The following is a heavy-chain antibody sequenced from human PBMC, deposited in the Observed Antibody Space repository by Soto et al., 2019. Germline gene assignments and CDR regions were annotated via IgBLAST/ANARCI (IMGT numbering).Heavy chain of an antibody. CDR2: IYPGDSDT. CDR1: GYSFTSYW. V-gene: IGHV5-51*01. D-gene: IGHD6-13*01. J-gene: IGHJ6*02. CDR3: ARTSSSSWPYYYYYGMDV. Sequence: GESLKISCKGSGYSFTSYWIGWVRQMPGKGLEWMGIIYPGDSDTRYSPSFQGQVTISADKSISTAYLQWSSLKASDTAMYYCARTSSSSWPYYYYYGMDVWGQGTTVTVS.